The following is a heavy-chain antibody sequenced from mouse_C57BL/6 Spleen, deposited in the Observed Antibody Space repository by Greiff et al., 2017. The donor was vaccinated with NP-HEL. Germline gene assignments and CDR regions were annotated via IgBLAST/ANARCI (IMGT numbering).Heavy chain of an antibody. CDR2: ISSGGDYI. CDR1: GFTFSSYA. CDR3: TRRGFDYGSDWYFDV. J-gene: IGHJ1*03. Sequence: EVMLVESGEGLVKPGGSLKLSCAASGFTFSSYAMSWVRQTPEKRLEWVAYISSGGDYIYYADTVKGRFTISRDNARNTLYLQMSSLKSEYTAMYYCTRRGFDYGSDWYFDVWGTGTTVTVSS. D-gene: IGHD1-1*01. V-gene: IGHV5-9-1*02.